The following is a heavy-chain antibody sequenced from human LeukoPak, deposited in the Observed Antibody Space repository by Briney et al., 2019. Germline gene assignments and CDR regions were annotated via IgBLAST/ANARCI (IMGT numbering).Heavy chain of an antibody. CDR1: GFTFSSYR. J-gene: IGHJ3*02. CDR2: ISSSSSYI. Sequence: GGSLRLSCAASGFTFSSYRMNWVRQAPGKGLEWVSSISSSSSYIYYADSVKGRFTISRDNAKNSLYLQMNSLRAEDTAVYYCAREATDAFDIWGQGTMVTVSS. CDR3: AREATDAFDI. V-gene: IGHV3-21*01.